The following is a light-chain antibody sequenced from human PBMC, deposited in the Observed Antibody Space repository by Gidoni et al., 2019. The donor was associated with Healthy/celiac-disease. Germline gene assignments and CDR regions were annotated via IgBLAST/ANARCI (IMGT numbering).Light chain of an antibody. J-gene: IGKJ1*01. CDR1: QGIRND. Sequence: AIQMTQSPSSLSASVGDRVTITCRASQGIRNDLGWYQQKPGKAPKLLIYAASSLQSGVPSRFSGSGSVTAFTLTIISLQPEDFSTYYCLQDYNYPRTFGQGTKVEIK. CDR2: AAS. V-gene: IGKV1-6*01. CDR3: LQDYNYPRT.